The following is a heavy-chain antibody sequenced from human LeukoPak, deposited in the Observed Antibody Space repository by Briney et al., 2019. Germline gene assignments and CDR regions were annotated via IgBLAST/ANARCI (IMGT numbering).Heavy chain of an antibody. CDR3: ASLWFGESYDYNWFVP. Sequence: GGSLRLSCAASGFTLSSYWMSWGRQAPGKGREWVANIKQDGSEKYYVDSVKGRFTISRDTATHSLSLQMNSLSAADTAVYYCASLWFGESYDYNWFVPSGQGTLVTVSS. CDR1: GFTLSSYW. CDR2: IKQDGSEK. J-gene: IGHJ5*02. D-gene: IGHD3-10*01. V-gene: IGHV3-7*01.